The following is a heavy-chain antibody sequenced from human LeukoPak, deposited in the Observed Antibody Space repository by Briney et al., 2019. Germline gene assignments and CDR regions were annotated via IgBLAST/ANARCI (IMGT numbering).Heavy chain of an antibody. CDR1: GYTFTAYY. D-gene: IGHD3-10*01. V-gene: IGHV1-2*02. CDR2: IHPNSGGT. J-gene: IGHJ4*02. Sequence: ASVNVSCKASGYTFTAYYLHWVRQAPAQGLEWMGWIHPNSGGTNYAQNFQGRVSMTTDTSISTVYMELSRLRSDDTAVYYCARDYYGSGTYYKDYWGQGTLVTVSS. CDR3: ARDYYGSGTYYKDY.